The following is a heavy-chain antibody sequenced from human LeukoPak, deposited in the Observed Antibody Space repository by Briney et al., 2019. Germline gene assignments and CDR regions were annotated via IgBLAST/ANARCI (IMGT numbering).Heavy chain of an antibody. CDR2: ISAYNGNT. V-gene: IGHV1-18*01. CDR3: ARTHLAFYDSSGYYDY. J-gene: IGHJ4*02. D-gene: IGHD3-22*01. Sequence: ASVKVSCKASGYTFTSYGISWVRQAPGQGLEWMGWISAYNGNTNYAQKLQGRVTMTTDTSTSTAYMELSSLRSEDTAVYYCARTHLAFYDSSGYYDYWGQGTLVTVSS. CDR1: GYTFTSYG.